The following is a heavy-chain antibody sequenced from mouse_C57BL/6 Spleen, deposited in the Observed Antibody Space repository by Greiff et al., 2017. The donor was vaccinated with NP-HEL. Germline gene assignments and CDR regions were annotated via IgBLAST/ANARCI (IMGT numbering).Heavy chain of an antibody. CDR1: GYAFSSSW. V-gene: IGHV1-82*01. CDR3: ASPHYYGSSFDY. CDR2: IYPGDGDT. D-gene: IGHD1-1*01. Sequence: VKLMESGPELVKPGASVKISCKASGYAFSSSWMNWVKQRPGKGLEWIGRIYPGDGDTNYNGKFKGKATLTADKSSSTAYMQLSSLTSEDSAVYFCASPHYYGSSFDYWGQGTTLTVSS. J-gene: IGHJ2*01.